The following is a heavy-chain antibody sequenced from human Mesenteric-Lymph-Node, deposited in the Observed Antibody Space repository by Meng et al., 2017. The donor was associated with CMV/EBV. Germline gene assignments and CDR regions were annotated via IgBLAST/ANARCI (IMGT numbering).Heavy chain of an antibody. CDR1: GGSFSKHA. CDR2: LIPIFGSP. CDR3: ARGGDSSSPLDY. Sequence: CKATGGSFSKHAISWVRQAHGQGLGWMGGLIPIFGSPNYAQRFLGRVTITTDGSTTTGYMELTRLTSDDTAVYYCARGGDSSSPLDYWGQGTLVTVSS. D-gene: IGHD5-12*01. J-gene: IGHJ4*02. V-gene: IGHV1-69*05.